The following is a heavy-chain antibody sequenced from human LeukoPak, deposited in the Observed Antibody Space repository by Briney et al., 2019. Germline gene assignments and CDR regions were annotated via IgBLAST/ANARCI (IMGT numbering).Heavy chain of an antibody. Sequence: GGSLRLSCAASGFTFSSYSMNWVRQAPGKGLEWVSSISSSSSYIYYADSVKGRFTISRDNAKNSLYLQMNSLRAEDTAVYYCARDLFEEYYDSSGYGYFDYWGQGTLVTVSS. CDR2: ISSSSSYI. V-gene: IGHV3-21*01. J-gene: IGHJ4*02. D-gene: IGHD3-22*01. CDR1: GFTFSSYS. CDR3: ARDLFEEYYDSSGYGYFDY.